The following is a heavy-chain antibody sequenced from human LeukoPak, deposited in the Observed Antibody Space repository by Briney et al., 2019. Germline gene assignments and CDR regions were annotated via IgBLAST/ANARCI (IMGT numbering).Heavy chain of an antibody. J-gene: IGHJ6*02. CDR3: ARAGAIYGSGSYYNPPPRYYYYYGMDV. CDR1: GYTFTDYY. Sequence: ASVKVSCKPSGYTFTDYYLHWVRQAPGQGLEWMGWIDPNTGRTNYAQNFQGRVTMTRDTSVSTAYMDLRTLGSDDTAVYYCARAGAIYGSGSYYNPPPRYYYYYGMDVWGQGTTVTVSS. CDR2: IDPNTGRT. D-gene: IGHD3-10*01. V-gene: IGHV1-2*02.